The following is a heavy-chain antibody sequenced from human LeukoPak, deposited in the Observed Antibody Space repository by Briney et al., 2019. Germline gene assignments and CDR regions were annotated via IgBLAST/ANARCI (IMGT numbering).Heavy chain of an antibody. CDR1: AFTFSYYS. V-gene: IGHV3-48*01. J-gene: IGHJ4*02. CDR2: ISGRSSTI. CDR3: ARDRLTSGSYFFDY. Sequence: GGSLRLSCAASAFTFSYYSMNWVRQAPGKGLEWISYISGRSSTIYYADSVRGRFTISRDNAKNSMYLQMNSLRAEDTAMYYCARDRLTSGSYFFDYWGQGTLVTVSS. D-gene: IGHD1-26*01.